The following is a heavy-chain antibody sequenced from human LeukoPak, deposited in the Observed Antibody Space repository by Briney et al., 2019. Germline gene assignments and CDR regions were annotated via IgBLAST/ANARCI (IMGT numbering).Heavy chain of an antibody. CDR1: GFTFSSYG. Sequence: GGSLRLSCAASGFTFSSYGMHWVRQAPGKGLERVAVISYDGSNKYYADSVKGRFTISRDNSKNTLYLQMNSLRAEDTAVYFCAKGVWTDYTITHFDYWGQGTLVTVSS. D-gene: IGHD3/OR15-3a*01. J-gene: IGHJ4*02. V-gene: IGHV3-30*18. CDR3: AKGVWTDYTITHFDY. CDR2: ISYDGSNK.